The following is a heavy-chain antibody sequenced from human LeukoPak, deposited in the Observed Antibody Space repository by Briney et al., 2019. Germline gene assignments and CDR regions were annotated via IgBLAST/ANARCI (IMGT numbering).Heavy chain of an antibody. CDR3: ATDFRDRTHDGFDV. J-gene: IGHJ3*01. CDR2: ISSIGATI. V-gene: IGHV3-48*01. Sequence: GGSLRLSCAASGFTFSDYSMNWVRQATGKGLEWVSYISSIGATIYYADSVKGRFTISRDNAKNSLFLQMNSLKTEDTAVYYCATDFRDRTHDGFDVWGQGTMVTVSS. CDR1: GFTFSDYS. D-gene: IGHD1-14*01.